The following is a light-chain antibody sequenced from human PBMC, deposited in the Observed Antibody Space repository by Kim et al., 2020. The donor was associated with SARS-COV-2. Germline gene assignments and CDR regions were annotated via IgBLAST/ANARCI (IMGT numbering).Light chain of an antibody. CDR1: QSVSSN. CDR2: GAS. Sequence: EIVMTQSPATLSVSPRERATLSCRASQSVSSNLAWYQQKPGQAPRLLIYGASTRATGIPARFSGSGSGTEFTLTISSLQSEDFALYYWQHLKTFGQGTKVDIK. J-gene: IGKJ1*01. V-gene: IGKV3-15*01. CDR3: QHLKT.